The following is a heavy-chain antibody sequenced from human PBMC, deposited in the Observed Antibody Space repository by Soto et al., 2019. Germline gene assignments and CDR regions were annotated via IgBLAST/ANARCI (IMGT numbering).Heavy chain of an antibody. Sequence: PSETLSLTCAVSGGSISSGGYSWSWIRQPPGKGLEWIGYIYHSGSTYYNPSLKSRVTISVDRSKNQFSLKLSSVTAADTAVYYCARAGLGYCISTSCYAGMGNWFDPWGQGTLVTVSS. D-gene: IGHD2-2*01. CDR2: IYHSGST. J-gene: IGHJ5*02. V-gene: IGHV4-30-2*01. CDR3: ARAGLGYCISTSCYAGMGNWFDP. CDR1: GGSISSGGYS.